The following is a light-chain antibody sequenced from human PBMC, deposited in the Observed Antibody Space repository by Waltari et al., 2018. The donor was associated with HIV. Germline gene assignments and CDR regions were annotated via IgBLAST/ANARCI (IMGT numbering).Light chain of an antibody. V-gene: IGLV2-14*03. Sequence: QSALTQPASVSGSPGQAITIACTGTSKDIGINQYVSWYQKNPGKAPQLIIYDVDNRPSGVSNRFSGSKSGNTASLTISGLQADDEADYYCSSYTNMGTLIFGGGTKMTVL. CDR2: DVD. CDR1: SKDIGINQY. J-gene: IGLJ2*01. CDR3: SSYTNMGTLI.